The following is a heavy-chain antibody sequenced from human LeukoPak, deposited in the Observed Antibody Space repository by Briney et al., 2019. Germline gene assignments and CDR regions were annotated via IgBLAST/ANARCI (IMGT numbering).Heavy chain of an antibody. Sequence: PSETLSLTCTVSGDSINIHTYYWAWIRQPPGKGLEWIGSVYYSGSTDYNPSLLSRVTISIDTSMNQFSLKLTSVTAADTAVYYCARDLQWFGDVYYFGHWGRDPRSPSPQ. CDR1: GDSINIHTYY. J-gene: IGHJ4*02. CDR2: VYYSGST. CDR3: ARDLQWFGDVYYFGH. V-gene: IGHV4-39*07. D-gene: IGHD3-10*01.